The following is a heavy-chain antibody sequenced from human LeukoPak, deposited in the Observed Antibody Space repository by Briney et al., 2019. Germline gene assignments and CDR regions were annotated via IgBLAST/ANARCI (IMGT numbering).Heavy chain of an antibody. CDR1: GFTFSSYW. J-gene: IGHJ5*02. D-gene: IGHD3-22*01. CDR3: ARDYNYYDSSGFLRKT. V-gene: IGHV3-7*01. CDR2: IKQDGSEK. Sequence: PGGSLRLSCAASGFTFSSYWMSWVRQAPGKGLEWVANIKQDGSEKYYVDSVKGRFTISRDNAKNSLYLQMNSQRAEDTAVYYCARDYNYYDSSGFLRKTWGQGTLVTVSS.